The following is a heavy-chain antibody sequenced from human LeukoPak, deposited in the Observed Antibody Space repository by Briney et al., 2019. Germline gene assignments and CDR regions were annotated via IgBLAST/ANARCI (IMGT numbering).Heavy chain of an antibody. CDR3: ARSVELVRGYFDY. V-gene: IGHV3-9*01. J-gene: IGHJ4*02. Sequence: GGSLRLSCAASGFTFGDYAMQWVRQAPGKGLEWVSNISWNSDSVGYADSVKGRFTISRDNARNSLYLQMNSLRAEDTALYYCARSVELVRGYFDYWGQGALVTVSS. D-gene: IGHD3-10*01. CDR1: GFTFGDYA. CDR2: ISWNSDSV.